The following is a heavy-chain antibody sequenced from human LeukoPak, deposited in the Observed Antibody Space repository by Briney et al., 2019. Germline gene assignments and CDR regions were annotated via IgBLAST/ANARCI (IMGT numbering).Heavy chain of an antibody. J-gene: IGHJ3*02. V-gene: IGHV3-7*01. CDR2: TNEDESAK. CDR1: GFTFSSYW. CDR3: ARGVNRAYDI. Sequence: GGSLRLSCAASGFTFSSYWMSWVRQAPGKGLEWVALTNEDESAKYYVDSVKGRFTISRDNAKNSLFLQMNSLRDEDTAMYYCARGVNRAYDIWGHGTMVTVSS. D-gene: IGHD2-8*01.